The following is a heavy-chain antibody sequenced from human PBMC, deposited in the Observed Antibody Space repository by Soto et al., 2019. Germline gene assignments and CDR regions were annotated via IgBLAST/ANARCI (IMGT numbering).Heavy chain of an antibody. CDR2: IIPIFGTA. Sequence: QVQLVQSGAEVKKPGASVKVSCKASGYTFTSYGISWVRQAPGQGLEWMGWIIPIFGTANYAQKFQGRVTITADESTSTAYMELSSLRSEDTAVYYCARDRRAVAASDAFDIWGQGTMVTVSS. V-gene: IGHV1-69*13. CDR3: ARDRRAVAASDAFDI. CDR1: GYTFTSYG. D-gene: IGHD6-19*01. J-gene: IGHJ3*02.